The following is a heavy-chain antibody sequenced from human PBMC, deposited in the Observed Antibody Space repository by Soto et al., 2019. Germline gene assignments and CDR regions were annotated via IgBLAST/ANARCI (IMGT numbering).Heavy chain of an antibody. V-gene: IGHV1-8*01. CDR2: MNPKSGNT. Sequence: ASVKVSCKASGYTFTSYDINWVRQATGQGLEWMGWMNPKSGNTGYAQKFQGRVTMTRNTYISTAYMELSSLRDEDTAVYYCARGYYDFWSGYYQSFDAFDIWGQGTMVTVSS. D-gene: IGHD3-3*01. CDR3: ARGYYDFWSGYYQSFDAFDI. J-gene: IGHJ3*02. CDR1: GYTFTSYD.